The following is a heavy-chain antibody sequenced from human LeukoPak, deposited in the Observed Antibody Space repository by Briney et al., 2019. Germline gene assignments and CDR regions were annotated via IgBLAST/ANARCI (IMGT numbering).Heavy chain of an antibody. J-gene: IGHJ4*02. V-gene: IGHV7-4-1*02. D-gene: IGHD3-22*01. CDR2: INTNTGNP. CDR3: ARDELTYDSSGYFDY. Sequence: ASVKVSCKASGYTFTSYAMNWVRQAPGQGLEWMGWINTNTGNPTYAQGFTGRFVFSLDTSVSTAYLQISSLKVEDTAVYYCARDELTYDSSGYFDYWGQGTLVTVSS. CDR1: GYTFTSYA.